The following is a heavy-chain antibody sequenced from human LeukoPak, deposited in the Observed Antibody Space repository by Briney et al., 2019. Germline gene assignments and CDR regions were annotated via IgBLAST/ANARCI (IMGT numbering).Heavy chain of an antibody. CDR2: ISGSGGST. V-gene: IGHV3-23*01. Sequence: GGSLRLSCAASGFTFSSYAMSWVRQAPGKGLEWVSTISGSGGSTFYADSVKGRFTISRDNSKSTLYLQLNSLRAEDTAVYYCAKVSDFLNYYDGMDVGGQGTTVTVSS. CDR3: AKVSDFLNYYDGMDV. CDR1: GFTFSSYA. D-gene: IGHD3/OR15-3a*01. J-gene: IGHJ6*02.